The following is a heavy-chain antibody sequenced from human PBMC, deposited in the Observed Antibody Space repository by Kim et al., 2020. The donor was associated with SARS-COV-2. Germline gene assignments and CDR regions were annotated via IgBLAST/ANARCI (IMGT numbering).Heavy chain of an antibody. CDR1: GFTFSNAW. J-gene: IGHJ3*02. Sequence: GGSLRLSCAASGFTFSNAWMSWVRQAPGKGLEWVGRIKSKTDGGTTDYAAPVKSRFTISRDDSKNTLYLQMNSLKTEDTAVYYCTTQSHYRNWNDDAFDIWGQGTMVTVSS. D-gene: IGHD1-1*01. V-gene: IGHV3-15*01. CDR2: IKSKTDGGTT. CDR3: TTQSHYRNWNDDAFDI.